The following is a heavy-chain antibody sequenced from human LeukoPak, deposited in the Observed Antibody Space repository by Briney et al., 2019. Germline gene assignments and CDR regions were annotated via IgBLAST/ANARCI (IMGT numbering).Heavy chain of an antibody. V-gene: IGHV4-59*08. J-gene: IGHJ4*02. D-gene: IGHD3-16*01. CDR1: GASITGHY. CDR2: IYYSGTT. CDR3: ARHLGGGIYFDY. Sequence: SETLSLTYTVSGASITGHYWSWIRQPPGKGLEWIGFIYYSGTTNYNPSLKSRVTISVDTSKNQFSLTLSSVTAADTAVYYCARHLGGGIYFDYWGQGTLVTVSS.